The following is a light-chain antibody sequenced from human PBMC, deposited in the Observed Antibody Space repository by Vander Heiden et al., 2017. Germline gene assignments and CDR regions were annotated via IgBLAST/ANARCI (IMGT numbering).Light chain of an antibody. CDR1: QSVLYSSNNKNY. Sequence: DIVMTQSPDSLAVSLGERATINCKSSQSVLYSSNNKNYLAWYQQKPGQPPKLLISWASTRESGVPDRFSGSGSGTDFTLTISSLQAEDVAVYYCQQEDSSPITFGGGTKVEMK. J-gene: IGKJ4*01. CDR3: QQEDSSPIT. CDR2: WAS. V-gene: IGKV4-1*01.